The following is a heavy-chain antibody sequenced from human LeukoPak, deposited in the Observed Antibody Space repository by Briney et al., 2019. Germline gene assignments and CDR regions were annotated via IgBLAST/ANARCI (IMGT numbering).Heavy chain of an antibody. V-gene: IGHV4-38-2*02. Sequence: PSETLSLTCTVSGYSTSSGYYWGWIRQPPGKGLEWIGSIYHSGSTYYNPSLKSRVTISVDKSKNQFSLKLSSVTAADTAVYYCARVPRSYYYYYYMDVWGKGTTVTVSS. CDR2: IYHSGST. J-gene: IGHJ6*03. CDR1: GYSTSSGYY. CDR3: ARVPRSYYYYYYMDV.